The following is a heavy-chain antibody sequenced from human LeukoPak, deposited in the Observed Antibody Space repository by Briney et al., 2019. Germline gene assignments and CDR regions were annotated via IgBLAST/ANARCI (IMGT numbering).Heavy chain of an antibody. CDR3: VFGGFSGYVY. CDR2: ISSSSSII. D-gene: IGHD5-12*01. J-gene: IGHJ4*02. CDR1: GFTFSKYN. V-gene: IGHV3-48*04. Sequence: GGSLRLSCAASGFTFSKYNMNWVRQAPGKGLEWGSYISSSSSIIYYADSVKGRFTISRDDAKNSLHLQMTSLRADDTAVYYCVFGGFSGYVYWGQGTLVTVSS.